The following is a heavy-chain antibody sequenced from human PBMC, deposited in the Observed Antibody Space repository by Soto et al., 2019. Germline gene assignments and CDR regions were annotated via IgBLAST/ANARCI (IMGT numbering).Heavy chain of an antibody. J-gene: IGHJ6*02. CDR1: GFTFSSYA. CDR2: ISGSGGST. V-gene: IGHV3-23*01. Sequence: GGSLRLSCAASGFTFSSYAMSWVRQAPGKGLEWVSAISGSGGSTYYADSVKGRFTISRDNSKNTLYLQMNSLRAEDTAVYYCAKNIPGGKQLRLRIGYLGHYYGMDVWGQGTTVTVSS. D-gene: IGHD5-18*01. CDR3: AKNIPGGKQLRLRIGYLGHYYGMDV.